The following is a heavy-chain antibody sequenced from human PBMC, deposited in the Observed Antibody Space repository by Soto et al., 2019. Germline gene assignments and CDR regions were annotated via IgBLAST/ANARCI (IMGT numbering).Heavy chain of an antibody. D-gene: IGHD2-2*01. J-gene: IGHJ5*02. CDR1: GGSISSGGYS. CDR3: ARVPDR. Sequence: TLSLTCAVSGGSISSGGYSWSLIRQPPGKGQEWIGYIYHSGSTYYNPALKSRVTISVDRSKNQFSLKLSSVTAADTAVYYCARVPDRWGQGTLVTGS. CDR2: IYHSGST. V-gene: IGHV4-30-2*01.